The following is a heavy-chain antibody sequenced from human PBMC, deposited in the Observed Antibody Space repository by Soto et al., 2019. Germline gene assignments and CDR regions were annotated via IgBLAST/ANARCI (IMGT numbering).Heavy chain of an antibody. CDR2: INPSGGRT. J-gene: IGHJ5*02. CDR1: GYNFSNYF. D-gene: IGHD4-4*01. CDR3: ARRVTTRNWLDP. V-gene: IGHV1-46*01. Sequence: QVQLVQSGAEVRKPGASVKVSCKASGYNFSNYFIHWIRQAPGQGLEWLGEINPSGGRTTYLRRFRDRITMTADTSTNTVYVELTGLTSDDPAVYYCARRVTTRNWLDPWGQGTLVIVSS.